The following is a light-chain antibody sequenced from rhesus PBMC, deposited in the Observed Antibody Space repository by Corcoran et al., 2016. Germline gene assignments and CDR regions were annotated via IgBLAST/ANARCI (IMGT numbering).Light chain of an antibody. V-gene: IGLV3-44*01. CDR1: NIGDDT. J-gene: IGLJ6*01. CDR2: SDT. CDR3: QLWDIGSDQLAV. Sequence: SYDLTQPPSVSVSPGQTARITCGGDNIGDDTVHWYQQKPPQAPVLVIYSDTARPSGIHGRFSGSKSGNTATLTISGVEAGDEADYYCQLWDIGSDQLAVFGSGTKLTVL.